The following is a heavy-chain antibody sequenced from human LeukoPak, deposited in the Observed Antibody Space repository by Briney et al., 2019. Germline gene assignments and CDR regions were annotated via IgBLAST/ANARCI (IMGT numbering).Heavy chain of an antibody. D-gene: IGHD5-18*01. CDR3: AKDIAQGYTFGSIEQDY. V-gene: IGHV3-23*01. J-gene: IGHJ4*02. CDR1: GAAFSNYA. CDR2: ISKTGDGT. Sequence: GGSLRLSCAASGAAFSNYAMSWVRQAPGMGLEWVAAISKTGDGTYYAGSMKGRFTISRDNAKNMLYLQIHSLRAEDTAIYYCAKDIAQGYTFGSIEQDYWGQGTLVTVSS.